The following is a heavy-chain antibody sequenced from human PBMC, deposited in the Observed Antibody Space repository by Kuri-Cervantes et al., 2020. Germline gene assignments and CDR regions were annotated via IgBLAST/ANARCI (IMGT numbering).Heavy chain of an antibody. D-gene: IGHD3-10*01. CDR1: GGSISSGSYY. Sequence: GSLRLSCTVSGGSISSGSYYWSWIRQPAGKGLEWIGYIYYSGSTNYNPSLKSRVTISVDTSKNQFSLKLSSVTAADTAVYYCAREGSKGQILWFGESGMDVWGQGTTVTVSS. CDR2: IYYSGST. V-gene: IGHV4-61*10. CDR3: AREGSKGQILWFGESGMDV. J-gene: IGHJ6*02.